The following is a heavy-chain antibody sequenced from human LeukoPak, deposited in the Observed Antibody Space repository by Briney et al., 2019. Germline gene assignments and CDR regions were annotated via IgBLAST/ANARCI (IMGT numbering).Heavy chain of an antibody. V-gene: IGHV1-69*13. CDR1: GGTFSSYA. D-gene: IGHD3-10*01. Sequence: SVKVSCKASGGTFSSYAISWVRQAPGQGLEWMGGIIPIFGTANYAQKFQGRVTITADESTSTAYMELSSLRSEDTAVYYCARMHYYDSGGSNWFDPWGQGTLVTASS. CDR2: IIPIFGTA. J-gene: IGHJ5*02. CDR3: ARMHYYDSGGSNWFDP.